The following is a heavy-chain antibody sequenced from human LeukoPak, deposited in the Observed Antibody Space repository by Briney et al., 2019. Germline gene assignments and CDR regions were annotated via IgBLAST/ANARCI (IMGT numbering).Heavy chain of an antibody. Sequence: ASVKVSCKASGYTFTGYYMHWVRQAPGQGLEWMGWMNPNSGNTGYAQKFQGRVTMTRNTSISTAYMELSSLRSEDTAVYYCARGGIAVAGTYDYWGQGTLVTVSS. D-gene: IGHD6-19*01. V-gene: IGHV1-8*02. CDR2: MNPNSGNT. CDR1: GYTFTGYY. CDR3: ARGGIAVAGTYDY. J-gene: IGHJ4*02.